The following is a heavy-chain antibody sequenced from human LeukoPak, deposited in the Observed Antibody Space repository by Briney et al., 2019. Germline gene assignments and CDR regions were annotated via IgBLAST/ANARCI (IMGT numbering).Heavy chain of an antibody. Sequence: ARVTVTCKASGYTFSSYGFSWVRQAPGQGLEWMGRINGDNGNTKYAQKLQGRVTMTTETSTSTAYMELRSLRSDDTAVYYCARRGYGDYDDAFDIWGQGTMVTVSS. D-gene: IGHD4-17*01. J-gene: IGHJ3*02. CDR2: INGDNGNT. CDR1: GYTFSSYG. V-gene: IGHV1-18*01. CDR3: ARRGYGDYDDAFDI.